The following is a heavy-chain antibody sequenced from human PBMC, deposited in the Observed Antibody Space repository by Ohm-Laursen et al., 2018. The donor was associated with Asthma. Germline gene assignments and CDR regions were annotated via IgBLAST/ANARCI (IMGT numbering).Heavy chain of an antibody. J-gene: IGHJ4*02. CDR1: GFTSRSYA. CDR3: ARDVMEWYLPAFDF. Sequence: SLRLSCAASGFTSRSYAMHWVRQAPGKGLEWVAVGGSYYDGGLKYYADSVNGRFTVSRDDSKNTLYLQMNSLRPDDTAVYYCARDVMEWYLPAFDFWGQGTLVTGSS. V-gene: IGHV3-30-3*01. CDR2: GGSYYDGGLK. D-gene: IGHD3-3*01.